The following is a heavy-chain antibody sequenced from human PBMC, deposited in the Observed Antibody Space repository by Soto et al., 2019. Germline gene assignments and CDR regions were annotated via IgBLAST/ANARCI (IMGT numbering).Heavy chain of an antibody. CDR2: FDPEDGET. J-gene: IGHJ4*02. V-gene: IGHV1-24*01. Sequence: QVQLLQSGAEVKKPGASVKVSCKVSGHTLTELSMHWVRQAPGRGLEWMGGFDPEDGETIFAQKFQGRVTMTEDTSTDSTDMALTSLRSEDTAVYYCAAGGTRWLHSPFDYWGQGTLVTISS. CDR1: GHTLTELS. D-gene: IGHD1-1*01. CDR3: AAGGTRWLHSPFDY.